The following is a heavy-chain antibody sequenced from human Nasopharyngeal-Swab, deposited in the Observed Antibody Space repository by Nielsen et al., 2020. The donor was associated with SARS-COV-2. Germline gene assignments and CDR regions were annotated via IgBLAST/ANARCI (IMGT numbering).Heavy chain of an antibody. CDR3: AKGDSYGDYSADY. V-gene: IGHV3-30*18. CDR1: GFTFSSYG. CDR2: ISYDGSNK. Sequence: GGSLRLSFAASGFTFSSYGMHWVRQAPGKGLEWVAVISYDGSNKYYADSVKGRCTISRDNSKNTLYLQMNSLRAEDTAVYYCAKGDSYGDYSADYWGQGTLVTVSS. J-gene: IGHJ4*02. D-gene: IGHD4-17*01.